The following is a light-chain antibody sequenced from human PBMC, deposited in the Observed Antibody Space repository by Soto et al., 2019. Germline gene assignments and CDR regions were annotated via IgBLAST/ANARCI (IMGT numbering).Light chain of an antibody. Sequence: QSALTQPASVSGSPGQSITISCTGTSSDVGGYNYVSWYQQHPGKAPKLMIYEVSNRPSGVSNRFSGSKSGNTASLTISGLQAEDEADYYCSSYTSNITLQWVFGGGTKLTVL. J-gene: IGLJ3*02. V-gene: IGLV2-14*01. CDR2: EVS. CDR1: SSDVGGYNY. CDR3: SSYTSNITLQWV.